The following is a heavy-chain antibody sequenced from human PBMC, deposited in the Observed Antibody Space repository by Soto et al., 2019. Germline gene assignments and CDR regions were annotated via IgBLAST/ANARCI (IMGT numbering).Heavy chain of an antibody. J-gene: IGHJ1*01. D-gene: IGHD4-17*01. CDR2: ISYDGSNK. CDR3: AYPNGDYDLNTGAFQH. Sequence: GGSLRLSCAASGFTFSSYAMHWVRQAPGKGLEWVAVISYDGSNKYYADSVKGRFTISRDNSKNTLYLQMNSLRAEDTAVYYCAYPNGDYDLNTGAFQHWGQGTLVTVSS. CDR1: GFTFSSYA. V-gene: IGHV3-30*04.